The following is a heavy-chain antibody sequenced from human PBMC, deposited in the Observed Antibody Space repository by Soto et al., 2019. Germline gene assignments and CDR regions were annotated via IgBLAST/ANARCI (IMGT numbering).Heavy chain of an antibody. Sequence: QVQLQESGPGLVKPSETLSLTCTVSGGSISNYYWSWIRQPPGKGLEWIGYIYYSGSTNYNPSLKSRVHISVDTSNNQFSLTLSSVTAADAAVYYCAGDIRSGSYRFDYWGQGTLVTVSS. V-gene: IGHV4-59*08. CDR2: IYYSGST. CDR3: AGDIRSGSYRFDY. J-gene: IGHJ4*02. CDR1: GGSISNYY. D-gene: IGHD1-26*01.